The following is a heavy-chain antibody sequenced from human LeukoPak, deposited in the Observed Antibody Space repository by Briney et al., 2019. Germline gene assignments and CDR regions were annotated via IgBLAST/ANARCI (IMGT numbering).Heavy chain of an antibody. J-gene: IGHJ4*02. CDR1: GYSFTSYW. CDR3: ARDPSIAGPFDY. Sequence: GESLKISCKGPGYSFTSYWIGWVRQMPGKGLELMGIIYPGDSDTRYSPSFQGQVTISADKSISTAYLQWSSLKASDTAIYYCARDPSIAGPFDYWGQGTLVTVSS. V-gene: IGHV5-51*01. D-gene: IGHD6-13*01. CDR2: IYPGDSDT.